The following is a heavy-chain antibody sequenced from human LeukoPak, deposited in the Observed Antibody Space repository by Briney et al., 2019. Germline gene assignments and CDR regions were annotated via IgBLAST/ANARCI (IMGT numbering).Heavy chain of an antibody. CDR3: AKDLGGEGGSGFPGY. CDR2: ISDDGRNK. CDR1: GFTFNNYG. Sequence: PGGSLRLSCAASGFTFNNYGMHYVRQAPGKGLEWVAVISDDGRNKKHADSVRGRFTISRDDSNNTLYLQMNSLRAEDAAVYYCAKDLGGEGGSGFPGYWGQGTLVTVSS. J-gene: IGHJ4*02. D-gene: IGHD3-10*01. V-gene: IGHV3-30*18.